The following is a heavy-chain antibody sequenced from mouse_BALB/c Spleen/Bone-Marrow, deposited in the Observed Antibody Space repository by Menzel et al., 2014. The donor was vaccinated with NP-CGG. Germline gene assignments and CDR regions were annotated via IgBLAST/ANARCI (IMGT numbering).Heavy chain of an antibody. CDR2: INPSNGRT. J-gene: IGHJ4*01. D-gene: IGHD2-1*01. CDR1: GFTFTSYW. CDR3: ARDGNYRYAMDY. Sequence: QVQLKESGDELVKPGASVKLSCMASGFTFTSYWIHWVKQRPGRGPEWIGEINPSNGRTNYNEKFKSKATLTEDKSSSTAYMQLSSLTSEDSAVCYCARDGNYRYAMDYWGQGTSVTVSS. V-gene: IGHV1S81*02.